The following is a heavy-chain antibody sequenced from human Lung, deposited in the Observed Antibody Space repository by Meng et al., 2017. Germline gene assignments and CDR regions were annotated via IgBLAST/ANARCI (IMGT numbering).Heavy chain of an antibody. J-gene: IGHJ4*02. CDR1: GGSFSDYY. D-gene: IGHD4-11*01. CDR2: INHSGST. CDR3: ARGPTTMAHDFDY. V-gene: IGHV4-34*01. Sequence: QVHLQQWGAGLLKPSETLSLTFVVSGGSFSDYYWSWIRQPPGKGLEWIGEINHSGSTNYNPSLESRATISVDTSQNNLSLKLSSVTAADSAVYYCARGPTTMAHDFDYWGQGTLVTVSS.